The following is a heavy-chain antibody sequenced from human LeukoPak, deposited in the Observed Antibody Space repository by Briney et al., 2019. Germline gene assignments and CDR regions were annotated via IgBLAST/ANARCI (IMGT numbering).Heavy chain of an antibody. Sequence: SETLSLTCAVSGGSINSGDYSWSWIRQPPGKGLEWIGYIYHSGSTYYNPSLKSRVTISVDRSRNQFSLKLSSVTAADTAVYYCARAVMEWLFGGSHAGAFDIWGQGTMVTVSS. D-gene: IGHD3-3*01. CDR2: IYHSGST. CDR3: ARAVMEWLFGGSHAGAFDI. J-gene: IGHJ3*02. CDR1: GGSINSGDYS. V-gene: IGHV4-30-2*01.